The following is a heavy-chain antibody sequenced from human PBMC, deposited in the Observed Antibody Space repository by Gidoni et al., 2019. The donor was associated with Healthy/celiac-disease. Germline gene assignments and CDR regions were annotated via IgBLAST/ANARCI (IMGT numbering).Heavy chain of an antibody. V-gene: IGHV3-21*01. Sequence: EVQLVESGGGLVKPGGSLRLSCAASGFTFSSYSMNWVRQAPGKGLEWVSSISSSSSYIYYADSVKGRFTISRDNAKNSLYLQMNSLRAEDTAVYYCARHTTVINYYYGMDVWGQGTTVTVSS. D-gene: IGHD4-17*01. CDR2: ISSSSSYI. CDR3: ARHTTVINYYYGMDV. J-gene: IGHJ6*02. CDR1: GFTFSSYS.